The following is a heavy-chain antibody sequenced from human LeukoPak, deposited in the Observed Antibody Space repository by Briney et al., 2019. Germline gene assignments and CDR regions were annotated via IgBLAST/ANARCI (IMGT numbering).Heavy chain of an antibody. CDR2: INAGNGNT. CDR1: GGTFSSYA. J-gene: IGHJ4*02. V-gene: IGHV1-3*01. CDR3: ARGLRVAAPDY. Sequence: ASVKVSCKASGGTFSSYAISWVRQAPGQGLEWMGWINAGNGNTKYSQKFQGRVTITRDTSASTAYMELSSLRSEDTAVYYCARGLRVAAPDYWGQGTLVTVSS. D-gene: IGHD6-19*01.